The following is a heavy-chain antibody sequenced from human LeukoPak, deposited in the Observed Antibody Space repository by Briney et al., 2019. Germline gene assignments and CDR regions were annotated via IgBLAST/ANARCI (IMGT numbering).Heavy chain of an antibody. CDR1: GGSISTSGYY. CDR3: ARRRGMFSYYFDY. V-gene: IGHV4-39*01. J-gene: IGHJ4*02. CDR2: MYYSGST. D-gene: IGHD3-10*02. Sequence: PSETLSLTCSVSGGSISTSGYYWGWIRQPPGKGLEYIGSMYYSGSTDYNPSLKSRATISVDTSNNHFSLRLSSVTAADAAVYHCARRRGMFSYYFDYWGQGTLVTVSS.